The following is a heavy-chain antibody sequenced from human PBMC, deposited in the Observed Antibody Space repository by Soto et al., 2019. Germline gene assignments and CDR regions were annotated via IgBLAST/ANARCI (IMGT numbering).Heavy chain of an antibody. Sequence: QVQLQESGPGLVKPSQTLSLTCTVSGGSISSGGYYWSWIRQHPGKGLEWIGYIYYSGSTYYNPALKSRVTISVDTSKNQVSLKLSSVTAADTAVYYCASSMTTAKIDAFDIWGQGTMVTVSS. J-gene: IGHJ3*02. D-gene: IGHD4-17*01. CDR1: GGSISSGGYY. CDR2: IYYSGST. V-gene: IGHV4-31*03. CDR3: ASSMTTAKIDAFDI.